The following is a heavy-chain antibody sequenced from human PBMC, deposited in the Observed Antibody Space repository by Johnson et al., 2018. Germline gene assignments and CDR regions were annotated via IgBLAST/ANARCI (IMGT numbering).Heavy chain of an antibody. CDR3: AGGYSRVLGCDHSYMDV. CDR1: GYTFTSYY. CDR2: INPSGGST. V-gene: IGHV1-46*03. J-gene: IGHJ6*03. D-gene: IGHD1-26*01. Sequence: QVQLVQSGAEVKKPGASVKVSCKASGYTFTSYYIHWVRQAPGHGLEWMGIINPSGGSTSYAQKFQGRVTMTRDTSTSTVYMQLSSLRSEDSAVYYGAGGYSRVLGCDHSYMDVWGKGNTVTVP.